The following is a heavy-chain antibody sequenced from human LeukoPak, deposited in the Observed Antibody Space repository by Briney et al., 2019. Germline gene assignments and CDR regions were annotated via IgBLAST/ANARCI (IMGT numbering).Heavy chain of an antibody. D-gene: IGHD3-16*01. V-gene: IGHV3-72*01. CDR2: VGNTPNSDST. CDR3: CRVHFGGAPAY. CDR1: GFTFSDHY. Sequence: PGGSLRLSCAASGFTFSDHYMDWVRQAPGRGLEWVSRVGNTPNSDSTYYAAPVKGRFTISRDDSKNSLYLHMDSLKTEDTAAYYCCRVHFGGAPAYWGRGTLVTVSS. J-gene: IGHJ4*02.